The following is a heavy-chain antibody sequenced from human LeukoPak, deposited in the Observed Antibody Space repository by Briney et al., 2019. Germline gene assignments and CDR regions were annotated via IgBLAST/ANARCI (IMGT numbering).Heavy chain of an antibody. CDR3: ARGLSFYYDSSGYPAIRYYFDY. Sequence: PGGSLRLSCAASGFIFSNYAMHWVRQAPGKGLEWVSYISDTGYSIYYADSVKGRFTVSRDNAENSLYLQMNSLRAEDTAIYYCARGLSFYYDSSGYPAIRYYFDYWGQGTLVTVSS. J-gene: IGHJ4*02. CDR2: ISDTGYSI. V-gene: IGHV3-48*03. D-gene: IGHD3-22*01. CDR1: GFIFSNYA.